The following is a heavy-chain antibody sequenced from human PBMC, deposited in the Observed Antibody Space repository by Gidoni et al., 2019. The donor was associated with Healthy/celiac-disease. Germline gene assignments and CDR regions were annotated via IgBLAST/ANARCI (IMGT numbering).Heavy chain of an antibody. J-gene: IGHJ4*01. CDR2: ISGSGCST. V-gene: IGHV3-23*01. CDR3: AKDREFWSSSYFDY. CDR1: GCPFSSDA. Sequence: EVQLLESGGGLVQPGGSMRLTWEASGCPFSSDAMSWVRQAPGEGLEWVAAISGSGCSTYYADSVKGRFTISRDNSKNTLYLQMNSLRAEDTSVYYCAKDREFWSSSYFDYWGHGTLVTVSS. D-gene: IGHD6-6*01.